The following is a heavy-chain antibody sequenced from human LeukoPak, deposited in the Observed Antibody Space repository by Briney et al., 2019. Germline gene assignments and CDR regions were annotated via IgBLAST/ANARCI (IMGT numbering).Heavy chain of an antibody. D-gene: IGHD3-22*01. Sequence: SQTLSLTCTVSGGPISSGDYYWSWIRQPPGKGLEWIGYIYYSGSTYYNPSLKSRVTISVDTSKNQFSLKLSSVTAADTAVYYCALRYYYDGSGYSPSWDAFDIWGQGTMVTVSS. CDR2: IYYSGST. CDR1: GGPISSGDYY. CDR3: ALRYYYDGSGYSPSWDAFDI. V-gene: IGHV4-30-4*01. J-gene: IGHJ3*02.